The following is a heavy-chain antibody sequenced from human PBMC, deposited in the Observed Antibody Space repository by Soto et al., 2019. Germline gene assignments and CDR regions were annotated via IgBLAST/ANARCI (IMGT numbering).Heavy chain of an antibody. V-gene: IGHV3-48*03. CDR3: ARRGSGYYAAVDY. CDR2: ISSSGRTI. Sequence: EVQLVESGGGLVQPGGSLRLSCAASGFTFSSYEMNWVRQAPGKGLEWVSYISSSGRTIYYADSVKGRFTISRDNAKNSLYLQMNSLRAEDTAVYYCARRGSGYYAAVDYWGQGTLVTVSS. CDR1: GFTFSSYE. D-gene: IGHD3-3*01. J-gene: IGHJ4*02.